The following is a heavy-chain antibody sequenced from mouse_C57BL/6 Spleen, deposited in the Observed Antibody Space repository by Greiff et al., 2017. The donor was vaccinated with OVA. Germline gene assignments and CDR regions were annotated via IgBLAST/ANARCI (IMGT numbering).Heavy chain of an antibody. CDR1: GYTFTDYN. CDR2: INPRNGGT. V-gene: IGHV1-18*01. Sequence: VQLKQSGPELVKPGASVKIPCKASGYTFTDYNMDWVKQSHGKSLEWIGDINPRNGGTTYKQKFKGKATLTVDKSSSTAYMELRSLTSDDTAVYYCARRGRVYGNLDYWGQGTTLTVSS. D-gene: IGHD2-10*02. CDR3: ARRGRVYGNLDY. J-gene: IGHJ2*01.